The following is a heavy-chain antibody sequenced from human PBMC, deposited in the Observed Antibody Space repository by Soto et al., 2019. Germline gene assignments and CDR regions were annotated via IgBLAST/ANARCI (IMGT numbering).Heavy chain of an antibody. D-gene: IGHD1-26*01. CDR2: IIPTFGTP. V-gene: IGHV1-69*06. CDR3: ASKRSAQDFDF. Sequence: QVQLVQSGTVVQRRGSSVKVSCQASGGTFSSHGMAWVRQAPGQGLEWMGGIIPTFGTPTYAPRFEGRVTITADKSTNTDYMELSSLRSEDKGVYYCASKRSAQDFDFWGQGTLITVSS. J-gene: IGHJ4*02. CDR1: GGTFSSHG.